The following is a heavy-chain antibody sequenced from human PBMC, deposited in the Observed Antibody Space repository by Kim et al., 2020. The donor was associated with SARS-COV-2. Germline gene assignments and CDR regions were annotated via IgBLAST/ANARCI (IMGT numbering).Heavy chain of an antibody. D-gene: IGHD3-22*01. CDR1: GFTFDTYA. CDR2: ISGNGVNK. CDR3: AKVVVMDGYNYYYYYGMDV. J-gene: IGHJ6*02. Sequence: GGSLRLSCVASGFTFDTYAMSWVRQAPGEGLEWVSVISGNGVNKFYADSVRGRLTVSRDNSKNTLYLQMNSLRDEDTALYYCAKVVVMDGYNYYYYYGMDVWGQGTAVTVSS. V-gene: IGHV3-23*01.